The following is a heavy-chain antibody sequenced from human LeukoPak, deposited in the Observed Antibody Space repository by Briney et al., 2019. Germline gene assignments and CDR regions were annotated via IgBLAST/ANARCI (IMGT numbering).Heavy chain of an antibody. D-gene: IGHD1-26*01. CDR2: ISGSGGST. Sequence: PGGSLRLTCAASGFTFSSYAMSWVRQAPGKGLEWVSAISGSGGSTYYADSVKGRFTISRDNSKNTLYLQMNSLRAEDTAVYYCAKDLGGPDAFDIWGQGTMVTVSS. CDR3: AKDLGGPDAFDI. CDR1: GFTFSSYA. V-gene: IGHV3-23*01. J-gene: IGHJ3*02.